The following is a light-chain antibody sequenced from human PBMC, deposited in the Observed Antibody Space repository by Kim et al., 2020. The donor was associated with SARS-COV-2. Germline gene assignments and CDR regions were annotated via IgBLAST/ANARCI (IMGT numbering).Light chain of an antibody. Sequence: DIQMTQSPTSLSASVGDRVTITCQASQDINYYLNWYQQRPGKAPTLLIYDASKVEPDVPSRFSGSGSETDFRLIIDSLQPEDFATYYCQQFEALPLTFGGGTKVDIK. CDR2: DAS. CDR1: QDINYY. CDR3: QQFEALPLT. J-gene: IGKJ4*01. V-gene: IGKV1-33*01.